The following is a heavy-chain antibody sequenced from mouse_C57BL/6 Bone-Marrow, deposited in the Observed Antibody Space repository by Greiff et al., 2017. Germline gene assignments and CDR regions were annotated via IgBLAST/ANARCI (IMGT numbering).Heavy chain of an antibody. D-gene: IGHD1-1*01. V-gene: IGHV1-53*01. CDR2: INPSNGGT. CDR3: ARASTVVATSDYYAMDY. Sequence: QVHVKQSGTELVKPGASVKLSCKASGYTFTSYWMHWVKQRPGQGLEWIGNINPSNGGTNYNEKFKSKATLTVDKSSSTAYMQLSSLTSEDSAVYYCARASTVVATSDYYAMDYWGQGTSVTVSS. CDR1: GYTFTSYW. J-gene: IGHJ4*01.